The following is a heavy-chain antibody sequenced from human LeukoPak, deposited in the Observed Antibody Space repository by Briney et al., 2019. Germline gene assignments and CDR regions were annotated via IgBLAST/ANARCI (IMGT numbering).Heavy chain of an antibody. J-gene: IGHJ4*02. CDR2: SYYTGST. CDR1: GSSISSMY. D-gene: IGHD6-6*01. V-gene: IGHV4-59*08. Sequence: PSETLSLTCSVSGSSISSMYWSCIRQPPGKGLEWLGYSYYTGSTNYNHSLKSRVTIFVDTSKNQFSLRLSSVTAADTAVYYCARHRAYSSSSPFDYWGQGTLVTVSS. CDR3: ARHRAYSSSSPFDY.